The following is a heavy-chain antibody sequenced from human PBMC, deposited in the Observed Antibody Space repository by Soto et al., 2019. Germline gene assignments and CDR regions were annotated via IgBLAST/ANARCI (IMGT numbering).Heavy chain of an antibody. D-gene: IGHD3-10*01. V-gene: IGHV3-74*01. Sequence: EVQLVESGGGLVQPGGSLRVSCAASGFTFSDYWMHWVRQAPGKGLVWVSRIKSDGSRTDFADSVKGRFTISRDNAENTVYLQMSSLRAEDAAVYYCGRCGYQAYYMDYWGQGTLVTVSS. CDR3: GRCGYQAYYMDY. CDR1: GFTFSDYW. J-gene: IGHJ4*02. CDR2: IKSDGSRT.